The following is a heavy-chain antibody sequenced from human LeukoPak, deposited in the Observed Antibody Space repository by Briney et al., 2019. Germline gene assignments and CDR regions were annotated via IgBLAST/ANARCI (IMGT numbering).Heavy chain of an antibody. CDR2: IIPILGIA. Sequence: ASVKVSCKASGGTFSSYAISWVRQAPGQGLEWMGRIIPILGIANYAQKFQGRVTITADKSTSTAYMELSSLKSEDTAVYYCATTQGDIVVVPAANPLDYWGQGTLVTVSS. CDR1: GGTFSSYA. J-gene: IGHJ4*02. D-gene: IGHD2-2*01. V-gene: IGHV1-69*04. CDR3: ATTQGDIVVVPAANPLDY.